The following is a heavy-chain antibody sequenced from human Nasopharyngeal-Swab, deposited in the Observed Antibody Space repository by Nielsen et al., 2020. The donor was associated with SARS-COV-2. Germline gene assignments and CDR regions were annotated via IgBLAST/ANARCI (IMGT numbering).Heavy chain of an antibody. V-gene: IGHV1-24*01. Sequence: SVKVSCKVSGYTLTVLPIHWVRQAPGKGLAWMGTVVPEDGEPIYAQNFQGRVTMTEDTSTYTASLELSSLRSEDTAVYYCASEGSGVFGVVIYAFDIWGPGTLVTVSS. D-gene: IGHD3-3*01. CDR1: GYTLTVLP. CDR3: ASEGSGVFGVVIYAFDI. J-gene: IGHJ3*02. CDR2: VVPEDGEP.